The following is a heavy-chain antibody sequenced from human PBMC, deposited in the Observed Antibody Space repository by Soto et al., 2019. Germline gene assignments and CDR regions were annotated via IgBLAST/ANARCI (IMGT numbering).Heavy chain of an antibody. V-gene: IGHV1-2*04. CDR2: INPNSGGT. J-gene: IGHJ5*02. D-gene: IGHD6-6*01. CDR3: ARDGRYSGSSGWFDP. CDR1: GYTFTGYY. Sequence: QVQLVQSGAEVKKPGASVKVSCKASGYTFTGYYMHWVRQAPGQGLEWMGWINPNSGGTNYAQKFQGWVTMTRDTSISTAYMELSRLRSDDTAVYYCARDGRYSGSSGWFDPWGQGTLVTVSS.